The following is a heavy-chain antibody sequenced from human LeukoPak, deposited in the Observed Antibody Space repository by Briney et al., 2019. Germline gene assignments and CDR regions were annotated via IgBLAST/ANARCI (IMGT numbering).Heavy chain of an antibody. Sequence: GGSLRLSCAASGFTFDEYAMHWVRQAPGKGLEWVSLISGEGGRTYYADSVKGRFTISRDNSKNSLYLQMNSLGTEDTAVYYCARDSPCCSGGSCYCDAFDIWGQGTMVTVSS. J-gene: IGHJ3*02. CDR3: ARDSPCCSGGSCYCDAFDI. CDR1: GFTFDEYA. CDR2: ISGEGGRT. D-gene: IGHD2-15*01. V-gene: IGHV3-43*02.